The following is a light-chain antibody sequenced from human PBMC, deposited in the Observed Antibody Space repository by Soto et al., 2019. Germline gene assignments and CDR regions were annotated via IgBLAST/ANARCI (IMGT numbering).Light chain of an antibody. CDR2: DAS. V-gene: IGKV3-11*01. J-gene: IGKJ4*01. CDR3: QQRSNCPPTLT. Sequence: EIVLTQSPATLSLSPGERATLSCRASQSVSSYLAWYQQKPGQAPRLLIYDASNRATGIPARFSGSGSGTDFTLTISSLEPVDFAVYYCQQRSNCPPTLTFGGGTKVEIK. CDR1: QSVSSY.